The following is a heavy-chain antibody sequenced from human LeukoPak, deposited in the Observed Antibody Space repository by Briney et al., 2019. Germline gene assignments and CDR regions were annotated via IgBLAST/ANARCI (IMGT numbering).Heavy chain of an antibody. CDR2: IKQDGSEK. Sequence: GGSLRLSCAAPGFTFSSYWMSWVRQAPGKGLGWVANIKQDGSEKYYVDSVKGRFTISRDNAKNSLYLQMNSLRAEDTAVYYCAREDGSGWAFDYWGQGTLVTVSS. D-gene: IGHD6-19*01. CDR1: GFTFSSYW. V-gene: IGHV3-7*01. J-gene: IGHJ4*02. CDR3: AREDGSGWAFDY.